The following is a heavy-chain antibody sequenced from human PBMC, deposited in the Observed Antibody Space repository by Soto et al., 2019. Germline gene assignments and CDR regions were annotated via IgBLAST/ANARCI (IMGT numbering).Heavy chain of an antibody. CDR3: AKGRYCSSTSCYAPIDY. V-gene: IGHV3-23*01. J-gene: IGHJ4*02. CDR1: GFTFVSYA. CDR2: ISGSGGST. D-gene: IGHD2-2*01. Sequence: GGSLRLSCAASGFTFVSYAIIWFRQSPGKGLEWVSAISGSGGSTYYADSVKGRFTISRDNSKNTLYLQMNSLRAEDTAVYYCAKGRYCSSTSCYAPIDYWGQGTLVTVSS.